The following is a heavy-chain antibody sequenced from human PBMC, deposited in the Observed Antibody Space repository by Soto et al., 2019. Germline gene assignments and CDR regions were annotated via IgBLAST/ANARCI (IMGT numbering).Heavy chain of an antibody. CDR3: ARMTPILMTFGGVVATGGFDP. V-gene: IGHV2-26*01. Sequence: QVTMKESGPVLVKPTETLTLTCTVSGFSLRNARMGVSWIRQPPGKALEWLAHIFSNDEKSYSTSLKSRLTISRDTSKSQVVLTVTNMDPVDTATYYCARMTPILMTFGGVVATGGFDPWGQGTLVTVSS. J-gene: IGHJ5*02. CDR2: IFSNDEK. D-gene: IGHD3-16*02. CDR1: GFSLRNARMG.